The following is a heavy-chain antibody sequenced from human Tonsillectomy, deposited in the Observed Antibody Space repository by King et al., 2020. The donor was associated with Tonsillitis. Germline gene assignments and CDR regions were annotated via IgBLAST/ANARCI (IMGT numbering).Heavy chain of an antibody. CDR3: ARGADFWSGYHPIDH. V-gene: IGHV3-33*01. Sequence: QLVQSGGGVVQPGRSLRLSCAASGFTFSSYGMHWVRQAPGKGLEWVAVIWYDGSIKYYTNSVKGRFTISRDNSKNTLYLQMNSLRAEDTAVYYCARGADFWSGYHPIDHWGQGTLVTVSS. D-gene: IGHD3-3*01. CDR2: IWYDGSIK. J-gene: IGHJ4*02. CDR1: GFTFSSYG.